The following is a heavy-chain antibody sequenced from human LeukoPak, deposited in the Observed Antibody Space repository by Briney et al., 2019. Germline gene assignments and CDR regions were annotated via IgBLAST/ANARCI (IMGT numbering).Heavy chain of an antibody. CDR3: ARISTIFGPY. V-gene: IGHV3-30-3*01. J-gene: IGHJ4*02. CDR2: ISYDGSNK. CDR1: GLTFSSYA. Sequence: GGSLRLSCSASGLTFSSYATHCVRQAPGKGPEWVAVISYDGSNKYYADSVKGRFTISRDNSKHTLYLQMNSLRAEDTAVYYCARISTIFGPYWGQGTLVTVSS. D-gene: IGHD3-3*01.